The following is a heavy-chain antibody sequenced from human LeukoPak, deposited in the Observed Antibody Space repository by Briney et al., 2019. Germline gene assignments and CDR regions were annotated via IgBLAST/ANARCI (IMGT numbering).Heavy chain of an antibody. Sequence: SQTLSLTCAISGDSVSSNSVTWNWIRQSPSRGLEWLGRTYYRSTWYNDYAVSVRGRITVNPDTSKNQFSLRLNSVTPEDTAVYYCARRLTQYDCFDPWGQGILVTVST. J-gene: IGHJ5*02. D-gene: IGHD2-2*01. V-gene: IGHV6-1*01. CDR1: GDSVSSNSVT. CDR2: TYYRSTWYN. CDR3: ARRLTQYDCFDP.